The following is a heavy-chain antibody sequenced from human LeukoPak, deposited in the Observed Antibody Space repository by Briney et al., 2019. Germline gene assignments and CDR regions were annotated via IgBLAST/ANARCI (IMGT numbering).Heavy chain of an antibody. J-gene: IGHJ4*02. CDR3: ARRVGVALDY. CDR2: IYHSGST. Sequence: PSETLSLTCTVSGYSISSGYYWGWIRQPPGKGLEWIGSIYHSGSTYYNPSLKSRVTITVDTSKNQFSLKLSSVTAADTAVYYCARRVGVALDYWGQGTLVTVSS. D-gene: IGHD2-21*01. V-gene: IGHV4-38-2*02. CDR1: GYSISSGYY.